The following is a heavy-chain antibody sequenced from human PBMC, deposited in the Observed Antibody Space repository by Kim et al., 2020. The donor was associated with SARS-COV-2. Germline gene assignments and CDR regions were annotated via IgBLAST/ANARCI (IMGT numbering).Heavy chain of an antibody. Sequence: SETLSLSCAVYGESFSGHYWSWIRQPPGKGLEWIGEINHSGRTNYNPSLKSRVTISVDTSKNQFSLRLRSVTAADTARYYCARGRTGVNMMLVVITGAESYFGYWGRGTLVTVSS. CDR1: GESFSGHY. CDR3: ARGRTGVNMMLVVITGAESYFGY. CDR2: INHSGRT. J-gene: IGHJ4*02. V-gene: IGHV4-34*01. D-gene: IGHD3-22*01.